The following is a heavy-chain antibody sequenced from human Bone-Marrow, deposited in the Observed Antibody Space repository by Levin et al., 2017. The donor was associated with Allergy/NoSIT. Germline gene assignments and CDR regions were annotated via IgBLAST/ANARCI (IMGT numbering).Heavy chain of an antibody. V-gene: IGHV5-51*01. Sequence: GASVKVSCEASGYTFNTYWIGWMRQMPGKGLECLGIIYPGDSDTRYSPSFQGQVTMSVDKSISSAYLQWSSLKASDTATYFCARRMATNKGEAFDIWGQGTMVTVSS. D-gene: IGHD5-24*01. CDR3: ARRMATNKGEAFDI. CDR2: IYPGDSDT. CDR1: GYTFNTYW. J-gene: IGHJ3*02.